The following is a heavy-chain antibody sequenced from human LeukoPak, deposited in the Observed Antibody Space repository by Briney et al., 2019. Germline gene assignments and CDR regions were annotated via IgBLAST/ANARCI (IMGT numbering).Heavy chain of an antibody. V-gene: IGHV4-39*01. J-gene: IGHJ5*02. D-gene: IGHD2-15*01. Sequence: SETLSLTCTVSGGSISSSSYYWGWIRQPPGRGLEWIGSIYYSGSTYYNPSLKSRVTMSVDTSKNQFSLKLSSATAADTAVYYCARQGRYCSGGSCYSGWFDPWGQGTLVTVSS. CDR1: GGSISSSSYY. CDR3: ARQGRYCSGGSCYSGWFDP. CDR2: IYYSGST.